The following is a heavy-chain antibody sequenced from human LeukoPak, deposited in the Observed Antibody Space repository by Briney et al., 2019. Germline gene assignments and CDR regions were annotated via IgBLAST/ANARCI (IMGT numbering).Heavy chain of an antibody. CDR3: ARGVVLMVYAVFDY. V-gene: IGHV4-59*12. CDR1: GGSISSYY. CDR2: IYYSGST. D-gene: IGHD2-8*01. J-gene: IGHJ4*02. Sequence: SETLSLTCAVSGGSISSYYWSWIQQPPGKGLEWIGYIYYSGSTNYNPSLKSRVTISVDTSKNQFSLKLSSVTAADTAVYYCARGVVLMVYAVFDYWGQGTPVTVSS.